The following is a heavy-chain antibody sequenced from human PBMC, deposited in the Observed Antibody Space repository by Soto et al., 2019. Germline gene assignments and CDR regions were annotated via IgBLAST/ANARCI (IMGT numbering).Heavy chain of an antibody. D-gene: IGHD3-9*01. Sequence: SETLSLTCTVSGGSISSYYWSWIRQPPGKGLEWIGYIYYSGSTNYNPSLKSRVTISVDTSKNQFSLKLSSVTAADTAVYYCAREGLGQSGDYDILTGYYPPFDYWGQGTLVTVSS. CDR1: GGSISSYY. CDR2: IYYSGST. J-gene: IGHJ4*02. V-gene: IGHV4-59*12. CDR3: AREGLGQSGDYDILTGYYPPFDY.